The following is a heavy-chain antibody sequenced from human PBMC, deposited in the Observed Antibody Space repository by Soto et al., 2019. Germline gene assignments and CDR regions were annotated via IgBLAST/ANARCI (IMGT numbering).Heavy chain of an antibody. D-gene: IGHD1-1*01. CDR1: GFTFSSYA. V-gene: IGHV3-23*01. CDR2: ISGSGGTA. Sequence: EVQLLESGGGSVQPGGSLRLSCAASGFTFSSYAMHWVRRPPGKGLEWVSSISGSGGTAYYADSVKRRFSISRDSLVNTLYLQMNSLRAEDTAVYYCAKGLGDNWNFDYWGQGTLVTVSP. J-gene: IGHJ4*02. CDR3: AKGLGDNWNFDY.